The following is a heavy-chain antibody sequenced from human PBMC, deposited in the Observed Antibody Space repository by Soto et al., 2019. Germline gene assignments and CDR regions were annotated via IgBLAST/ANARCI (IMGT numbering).Heavy chain of an antibody. CDR1: GFTFSSYW. V-gene: IGHV3-74*01. CDR3: ARDGGYGTPFDY. CDR2: ITSDGTNT. Sequence: EVHLVQSGGGLVQPGGSLRLSCAASGFTFSSYWIHWVRQAPGKGLVGVSRITSDGTNTAYADPVKGRFTISRDNAKNMVYLQMNSLRAEDTAVYYCARDGGYGTPFDYWGQGTLVTVSS. D-gene: IGHD5-12*01. J-gene: IGHJ4*02.